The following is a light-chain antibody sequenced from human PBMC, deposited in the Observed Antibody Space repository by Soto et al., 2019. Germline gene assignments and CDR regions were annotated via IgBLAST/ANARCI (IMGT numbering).Light chain of an antibody. CDR3: NQRRNSIT. V-gene: IGKV3-11*01. CDR1: QSIASY. CDR2: DAS. Sequence: PGERVTLSCRASQSIASYLGWLQQKPGQAPRLLIYDASKRATGIPGRFSGSGSGTDFTLTISSLEPEEVAVYYCNQRRNSITFGQETRLEI. J-gene: IGKJ5*01.